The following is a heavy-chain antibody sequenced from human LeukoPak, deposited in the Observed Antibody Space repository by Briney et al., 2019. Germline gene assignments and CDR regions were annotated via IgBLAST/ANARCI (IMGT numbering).Heavy chain of an antibody. V-gene: IGHV4-30-4*01. CDR1: GGSLTSGDYY. Sequence: SETLSLTCTVSGGSLTSGDYYWNWIRPTPGKGLEWIGYIYDSGLTYFNPSLGSRLSMSVETSSNQFSLKLSSVTAADTAVYFCVRGAGYDYVWGKTYYFDHWGRGTLVTVSS. CDR2: IYDSGLT. J-gene: IGHJ4*02. D-gene: IGHD3-16*01. CDR3: VRGAGYDYVWGKTYYFDH.